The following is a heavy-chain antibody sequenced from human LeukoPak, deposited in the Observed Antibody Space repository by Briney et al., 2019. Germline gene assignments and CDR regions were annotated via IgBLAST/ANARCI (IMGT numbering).Heavy chain of an antibody. Sequence: PGGSLRLSCAASGFTFSSYSMNWVRQAPGKGLEWVSSISSSSSYIYYADSVKGRFTISRDNAKNSLYLQMNSLRAEDTAVYYCARDYPRYFDWFVGGYYYYYYMDVWGKGTTVTISS. D-gene: IGHD3-9*01. J-gene: IGHJ6*03. V-gene: IGHV3-21*01. CDR2: ISSSSSYI. CDR3: ARDYPRYFDWFVGGYYYYYYMDV. CDR1: GFTFSSYS.